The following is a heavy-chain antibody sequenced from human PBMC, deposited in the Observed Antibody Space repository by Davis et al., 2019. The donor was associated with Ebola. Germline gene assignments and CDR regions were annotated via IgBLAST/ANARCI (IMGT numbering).Heavy chain of an antibody. V-gene: IGHV4-31*03. CDR3: ARSVLRFLRAGFDP. J-gene: IGHJ5*02. CDR1: GGSISSGGYY. CDR2: IYYSGST. D-gene: IGHD3-3*01. Sequence: SETLSLTCTVSGGSISSGGYYWSWIRQHPGKGLEWIGYIYYSGSTYYNPSLKSRVTISVDTSKNQFSLKLSSVTAADTAVYYCARSVLRFLRAGFDPWGQGTLVTVSS.